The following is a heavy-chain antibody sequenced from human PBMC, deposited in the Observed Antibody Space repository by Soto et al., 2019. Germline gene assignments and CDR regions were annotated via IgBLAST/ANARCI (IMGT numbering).Heavy chain of an antibody. CDR2: IWYDGSNK. J-gene: IGHJ4*02. CDR3: ARDPCLTAPPSWYFDY. Sequence: QVQLVESGGGVVQPGRSLRLSCAASGFTFSSYGMHWVRQAPGKGLEWVAVIWYDGSNKYYADSVKGRFTISRDNSKNTLYLQMNSLRAEDTAVYYCARDPCLTAPPSWYFDYWGQGTLVTVSS. V-gene: IGHV3-33*01. CDR1: GFTFSSYG. D-gene: IGHD5-18*01.